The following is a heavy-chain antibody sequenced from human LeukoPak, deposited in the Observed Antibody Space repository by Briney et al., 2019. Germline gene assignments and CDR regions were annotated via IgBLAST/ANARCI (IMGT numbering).Heavy chain of an antibody. CDR1: GFTFSSYD. Sequence: GGSLRLSCAASGFTFSSYDMHWVRQATGKGLEWVSAIGTAGDTYYPGSVKGRFTISRENAKNSLYLQMNSLRAGDAAVYYCARARIVGATEYYSDYWAREPWSPSPQ. CDR3: ARARIVGATEYYSDY. D-gene: IGHD1-26*01. J-gene: IGHJ4*02. CDR2: IGTAGDT. V-gene: IGHV3-13*01.